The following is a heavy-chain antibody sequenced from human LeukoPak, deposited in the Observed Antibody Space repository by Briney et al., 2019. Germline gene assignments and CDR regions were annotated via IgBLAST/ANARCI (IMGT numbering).Heavy chain of an antibody. CDR3: TTAAPYSSSWYLRSPAEYFQH. J-gene: IGHJ1*01. CDR1: GFTFSNAW. Sequence: PGGSLRLSCAASGFTFSNAWMSWVRQAPGKGLEWVGRIKSKTDGGTTDYAAPVKGRFTISRDDSKNTLYLQMSSLKTEDTAVYYCTTAAPYSSSWYLRSPAEYFQHWGQGTLVTVSS. D-gene: IGHD6-13*01. V-gene: IGHV3-15*01. CDR2: IKSKTDGGTT.